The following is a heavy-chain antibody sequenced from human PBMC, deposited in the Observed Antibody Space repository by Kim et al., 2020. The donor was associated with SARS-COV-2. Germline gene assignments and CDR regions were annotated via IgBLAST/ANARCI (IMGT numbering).Heavy chain of an antibody. J-gene: IGHJ2*01. CDR1: GGSISSYY. CDR3: ARGYCTNGVCYTGGWYFDL. CDR2: IYYSGST. Sequence: SETLSLTCTVSGGSISSYYWSWIRQPPGKGLEWIGYIYYSGSTNYNPSLKSRVTISVDTSKNQFSLKLSSVTAADTAVYYCARGYCTNGVCYTGGWYFDLWGRGTLVTVSP. D-gene: IGHD2-8*01. V-gene: IGHV4-59*08.